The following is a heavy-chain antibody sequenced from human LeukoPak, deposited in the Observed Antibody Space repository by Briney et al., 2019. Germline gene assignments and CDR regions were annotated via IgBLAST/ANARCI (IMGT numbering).Heavy chain of an antibody. D-gene: IGHD5-18*01. CDR1: GGSISSYY. V-gene: IGHV4-59*01. Sequence: SETLSLTCTVSGGSISSYYWSWIRQPPGKGLEWIGCIYYSGSTNYNPSLKSRVTISVDTSKNQFSLKLSSVTAADTAVYYCARARVVDTAMVTGLYYYYYYYMDVWGKGTTVTVSS. CDR3: ARARVVDTAMVTGLYYYYYYYMDV. J-gene: IGHJ6*03. CDR2: IYYSGST.